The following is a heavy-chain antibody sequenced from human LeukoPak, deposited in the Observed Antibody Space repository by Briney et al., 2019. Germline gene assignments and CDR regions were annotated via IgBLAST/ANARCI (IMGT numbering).Heavy chain of an antibody. CDR1: GGSISRTNW. J-gene: IGHJ4*02. CDR2: ISLSGRT. V-gene: IGHV4-4*02. D-gene: IGHD1-26*01. CDR3: SRESGALSPFGY. Sequence: SESQSLTCDVSGGSISRTNWWSWVRQSPGQGLEWIGEISLSGRTNYNPSLQSRVTMSLDESKNQLSLDLASVTAADTAVYYCSRESGALSPFGYWGQGTLVTVHS.